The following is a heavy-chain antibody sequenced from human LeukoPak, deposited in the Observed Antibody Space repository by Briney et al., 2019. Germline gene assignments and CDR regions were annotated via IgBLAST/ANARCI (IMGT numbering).Heavy chain of an antibody. CDR1: GGSISNFY. J-gene: IGHJ5*02. D-gene: IGHD3-3*01. Sequence: SETLSLTCTVSGGSISNFYWSWIRQPPGKGLEWIGYIDYTGSTYYNPSLKSRVTISVDTSKNQFSLKLSSVTAADTAVYYCARSQKGYDFWSGSRPRWFDPWGQGTLVTVSS. V-gene: IGHV4-59*12. CDR2: IDYTGST. CDR3: ARSQKGYDFWSGSRPRWFDP.